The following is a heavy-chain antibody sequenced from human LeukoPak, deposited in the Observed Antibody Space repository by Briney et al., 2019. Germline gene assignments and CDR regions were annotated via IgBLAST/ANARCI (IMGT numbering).Heavy chain of an antibody. CDR1: GGSISSGGYY. D-gene: IGHD3-16*01. Sequence: SETLSLTCTVSGGSISSGGYYWSWIRQPPGKGLEWIGYIYHSGSTYYNPSLKSRVTISVDRSKNQFSLKLSSVTAADTAVYYCARKGFWGAEYYFDYWGQGTLVTVSS. V-gene: IGHV4-30-2*01. CDR3: ARKGFWGAEYYFDY. CDR2: IYHSGST. J-gene: IGHJ4*02.